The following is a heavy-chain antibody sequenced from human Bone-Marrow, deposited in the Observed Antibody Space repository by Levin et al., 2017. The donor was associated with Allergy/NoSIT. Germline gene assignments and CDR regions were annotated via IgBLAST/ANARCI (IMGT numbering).Heavy chain of an antibody. CDR3: ARGGLKGYSNYGWFDP. CDR2: ISYDGSNK. Sequence: GESLKISCAASGFTFSSYAMHWVRQAPGKGLEWVAVISYDGSNKYYADSVKGRFTISRDNSKNTLYLQMNSLRAEDTAVYYCARGGLKGYSNYGWFDPWGQGTLVTVSS. V-gene: IGHV3-30-3*01. J-gene: IGHJ5*02. CDR1: GFTFSSYA. D-gene: IGHD4-11*01.